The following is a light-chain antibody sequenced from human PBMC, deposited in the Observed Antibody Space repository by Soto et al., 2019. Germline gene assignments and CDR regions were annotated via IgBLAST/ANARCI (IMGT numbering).Light chain of an antibody. CDR2: EAT. J-gene: IGLJ1*01. Sequence: QSALTQPASMSGSPGQSITISCTGTSSDIGRYNFVSWYQHHPGKAPELIIYEATKRPSGVSYRFSGSKSGNTASLTISGLQAEDEADYYCTSYTITSPYVFGTGTKVTVL. V-gene: IGLV2-14*01. CDR3: TSYTITSPYV. CDR1: SSDIGRYNF.